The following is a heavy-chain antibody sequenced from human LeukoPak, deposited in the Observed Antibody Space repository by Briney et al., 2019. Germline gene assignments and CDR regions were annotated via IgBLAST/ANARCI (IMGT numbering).Heavy chain of an antibody. CDR3: ARQVNSGYDRRDSWFDP. V-gene: IGHV4-39*01. CDR2: IYYSGST. CDR1: GGSISSSSYY. Sequence: PSETLSLTCTVSGGSISSSSYYWGWIRQPPGKGLEWIGSIYYSGSTYYNPSLKSRVTISVDTSKNQFSLKLSSVTAADTAVYYCARQVNSGYDRRDSWFDPWGQGTLVTVSS. J-gene: IGHJ5*02. D-gene: IGHD5-12*01.